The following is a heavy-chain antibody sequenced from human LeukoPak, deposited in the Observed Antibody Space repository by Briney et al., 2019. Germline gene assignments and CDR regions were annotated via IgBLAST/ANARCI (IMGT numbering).Heavy chain of an antibody. CDR3: ARDLSSSGTYYFDY. CDR2: ISSSSSYI. V-gene: IGHV3-21*01. CDR1: GFTFSSYS. J-gene: IGHJ4*02. Sequence: GGSLRLSCAASGFTFSSYSMNWVRQAPGKGLEWVSSISSSSSYIYYADSVRGRFTISRDNAKNSPYLQMNSLRAGDTAVYYCARDLSSSGTYYFDYWGQGTLVTVSS. D-gene: IGHD6-13*01.